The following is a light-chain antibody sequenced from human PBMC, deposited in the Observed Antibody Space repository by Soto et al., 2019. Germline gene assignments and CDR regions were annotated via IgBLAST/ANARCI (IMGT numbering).Light chain of an antibody. J-gene: IGKJ1*01. CDR3: QQCGSSPWT. Sequence: EIVLTQSPGTLSLSPGERATLSCSASQSVSSYYLAWYQQKPGQAPRLRIYAASSRATGIPDRFSGGGSGTDFTLTISRLEPEDFAVYYCQQCGSSPWTFGQGTKVDIK. CDR2: AAS. CDR1: QSVSSYY. V-gene: IGKV3-20*01.